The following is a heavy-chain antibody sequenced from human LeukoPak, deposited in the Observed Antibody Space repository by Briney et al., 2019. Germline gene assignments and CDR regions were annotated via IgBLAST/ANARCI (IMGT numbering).Heavy chain of an antibody. CDR3: ARDESGDNDAFDI. Sequence: PGGPLRLSCAASGFTFSDYTMNWVRLAPGKGLEWVSSISGSSNYIYYADSVKGRFTISRGNAKNSLYLQMNSLRVEDTAVYYCARDESGDNDAFDIWGQGTMVTVSS. V-gene: IGHV3-21*01. J-gene: IGHJ3*02. CDR1: GFTFSDYT. D-gene: IGHD2-21*01. CDR2: ISGSSNYI.